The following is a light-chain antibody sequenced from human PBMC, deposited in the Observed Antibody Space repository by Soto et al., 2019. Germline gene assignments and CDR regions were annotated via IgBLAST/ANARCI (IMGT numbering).Light chain of an antibody. J-gene: IGLJ1*01. Sequence: QSALTQPLSASGSPVQSVTISCTGTSSDVGGYNYVSWYQQHPGKAPKLMIYEVSKRPSGVPDRFSGSKSGNTASLTVSGLQAEDEADYYCSSYAGSNNYVFGAGSKVTVL. CDR2: EVS. CDR3: SSYAGSNNYV. V-gene: IGLV2-8*01. CDR1: SSDVGGYNY.